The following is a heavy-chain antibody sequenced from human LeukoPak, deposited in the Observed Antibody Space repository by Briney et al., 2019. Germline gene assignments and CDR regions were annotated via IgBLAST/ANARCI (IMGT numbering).Heavy chain of an antibody. Sequence: PGGSLRLSCAASGFTFSTYAMSWVRQAPGKGLEWVSGVTSGGDTTYDADSVKGRFTISRDNSKNTVSLHMNSLRAEDTAVYYCAKVAPLGSSWYAFNYWGQGTLVTVSS. CDR1: GFTFSTYA. V-gene: IGHV3-23*01. D-gene: IGHD6-13*01. J-gene: IGHJ4*02. CDR3: AKVAPLGSSWYAFNY. CDR2: VTSGGDTT.